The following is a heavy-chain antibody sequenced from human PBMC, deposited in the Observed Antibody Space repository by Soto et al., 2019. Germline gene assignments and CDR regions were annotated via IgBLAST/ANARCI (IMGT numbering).Heavy chain of an antibody. J-gene: IGHJ6*02. CDR2: IDWDDDK. CDR3: ARILRYYDSSGYYYYYGMDV. D-gene: IGHD3-22*01. Sequence: SGPTLVNPTQTLTLTCTFSGFSLSTSGMCVSWIRQPPGKALEWLALIDWDDDKYYSTSLKTRLTISKDTSKNQVVLTMTNMDPVDTATYYCARILRYYDSSGYYYYYGMDVWGQGTTVTVSS. CDR1: GFSLSTSGMC. V-gene: IGHV2-70*01.